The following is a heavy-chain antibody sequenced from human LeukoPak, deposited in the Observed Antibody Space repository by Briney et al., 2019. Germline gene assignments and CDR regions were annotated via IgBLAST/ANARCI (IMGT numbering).Heavy chain of an antibody. V-gene: IGHV3-23*01. D-gene: IGHD3-10*01. CDR1: GFTFSSYA. J-gene: IGHJ3*01. CDR2: IGDRAGTT. Sequence: GGSLRLSCAASGFTFSSYAMSWVRQAPGKGLEWVAGIGDRAGTTFYADSVKGRFTISRDNSQNTLYLQMNILRAEDTAVYYCSKDIRYGSGYNAFDVWGQGTTVTVSS. CDR3: SKDIRYGSGYNAFDV.